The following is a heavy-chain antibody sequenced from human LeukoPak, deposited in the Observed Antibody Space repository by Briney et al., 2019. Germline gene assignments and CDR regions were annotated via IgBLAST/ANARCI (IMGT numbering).Heavy chain of an antibody. D-gene: IGHD4-17*01. CDR2: ISPNSGGT. CDR1: GYTFTDYY. V-gene: IGHV1-2*02. Sequence: GASVKVSCKASGYTFTDYYMHWVRQTPGQGLEWMGWISPNSGGTNYAQKFQGRVTMTRDTSISTAYMELSRLRSDDTAVYYCARLPDDYGDYEADYWGQGTLVTVSS. CDR3: ARLPDDYGDYEADY. J-gene: IGHJ4*02.